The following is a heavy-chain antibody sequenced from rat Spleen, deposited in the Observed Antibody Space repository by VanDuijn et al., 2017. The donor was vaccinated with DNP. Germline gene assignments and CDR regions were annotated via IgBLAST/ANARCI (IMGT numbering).Heavy chain of an antibody. J-gene: IGHJ2*01. Sequence: EVQLQESGPGLVKPSQSLSLTCSVTGYSITTSYRWNWIRKFPGNNLEWMGYINTAGSTNYNPSLKSRISITRDTSKNQFFLQLNSVTTEDTATYYCARWDIAAGPFDYWGQGVMVTVSS. CDR2: INTAGST. V-gene: IGHV3-3*01. CDR3: ARWDIAAGPFDY. D-gene: IGHD1-2*01. CDR1: GYSITTSYR.